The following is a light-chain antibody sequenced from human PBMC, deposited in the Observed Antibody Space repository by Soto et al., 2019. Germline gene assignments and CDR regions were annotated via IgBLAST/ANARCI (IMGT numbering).Light chain of an antibody. Sequence: IVLTQSPANLSVSPLEISTFSCRASQSVSSLLALYQQKPRQAPRLLIYDTSTRATGIPARFSGSGSGTDFTLTISSLQSEDFAIYYCQQYNIWPYTFGQGTKVDIK. CDR1: QSVSSL. V-gene: IGKV3-15*01. CDR2: DTS. J-gene: IGKJ2*01. CDR3: QQYNIWPYT.